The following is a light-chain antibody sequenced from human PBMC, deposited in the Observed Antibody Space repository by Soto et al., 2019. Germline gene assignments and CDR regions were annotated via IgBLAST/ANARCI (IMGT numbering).Light chain of an antibody. CDR3: RQYGRSRGFA. CDR2: DTS. J-gene: IGKJ4*01. Sequence: EVVLTCSHAPPSLSPGEKATLSRRDIQTLSNSFIAWYQQKPGQAPRLLIYDTSSRATGVQDRYSASGSGTDFTLTISRLEPEDFAVYYCRQYGRSRGFAFGGGTKVAIK. CDR1: QTLSNSF. V-gene: IGKV3-20*01.